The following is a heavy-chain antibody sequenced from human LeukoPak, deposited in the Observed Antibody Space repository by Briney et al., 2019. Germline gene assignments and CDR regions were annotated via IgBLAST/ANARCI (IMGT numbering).Heavy chain of an antibody. CDR2: IKQDGSEE. J-gene: IGHJ4*02. Sequence: GGSLRLSCAASGFTFSSYWMSWVRQAPGKGLEWVANIKQDGSEEYYVDSVKGRFTISRANAKTSLYLQMNSLRAEDTAVYYCATAVDATCSSGGSCYSKWFDYWGQGTLVTVSS. V-gene: IGHV3-7*01. D-gene: IGHD2-15*01. CDR3: ATAVDATCSSGGSCYSKWFDY. CDR1: GFTFSSYW.